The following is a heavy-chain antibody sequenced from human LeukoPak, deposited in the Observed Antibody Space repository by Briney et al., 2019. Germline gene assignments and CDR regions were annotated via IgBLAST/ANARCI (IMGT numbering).Heavy chain of an antibody. J-gene: IGHJ5*01. CDR3: AKPISGGLAVTADWFHP. Sequence: GGSLRLSCTASGFAFSVYAMSWLRQPPGKGLEWVSTINANSGTTSYAASMRGRFTISRDNSKNTLYLQLNTLRADDTATYYCAKPISGGLAVTADWFHPWGQGTLVVVSS. D-gene: IGHD6-19*01. V-gene: IGHV3-23*01. CDR2: INANSGTT. CDR1: GFAFSVYA.